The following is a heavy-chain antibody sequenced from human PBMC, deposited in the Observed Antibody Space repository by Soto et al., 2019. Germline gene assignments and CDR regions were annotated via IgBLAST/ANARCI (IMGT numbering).Heavy chain of an antibody. Sequence: ASVKVSCTASGYTFTSYAMHWVRQAPGQRLEWMGWINAGNGNTGYAQKFQGRVTMTRNTSISTAYMELSSLRSEDTAVYYCARAHYYDSSGYYPNFDYWGQGTLVTVSS. CDR3: ARAHYYDSSGYYPNFDY. J-gene: IGHJ4*02. CDR2: INAGNGNT. V-gene: IGHV1-3*01. D-gene: IGHD3-22*01. CDR1: GYTFTSYA.